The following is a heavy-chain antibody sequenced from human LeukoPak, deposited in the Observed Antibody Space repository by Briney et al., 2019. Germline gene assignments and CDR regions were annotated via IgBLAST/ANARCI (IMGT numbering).Heavy chain of an antibody. J-gene: IGHJ4*01. CDR2: ISGSGRST. V-gene: IGHV3-23*01. CDR3: AKSTYYYDSSGYYPLFGY. D-gene: IGHD3-22*01. CDR1: GFTFRSCA. Sequence: GGSLRLSCAASGFTFRSCALSWVGPAPGKGLEGVSGISGSGRSTYYADSGNGRFTISRDNSKNTLYLQMNSLRPEDTAVYYCAKSTYYYDSSGYYPLFGYWGHGTPVTVSS.